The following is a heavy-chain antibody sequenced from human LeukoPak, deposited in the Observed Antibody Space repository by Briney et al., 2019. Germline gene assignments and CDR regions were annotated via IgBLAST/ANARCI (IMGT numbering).Heavy chain of an antibody. Sequence: PSETLSLTCSVSGYSISSGYYWGWIRQPPGKGLEWIGSIYHSGKTYYNPSLKSRVTILVDTSKNHFSLKLSSVTAADTAVYYCARRGYYDSSGLPPDYWGQGTLVTVSS. V-gene: IGHV4-38-2*01. J-gene: IGHJ4*02. CDR3: ARRGYYDSSGLPPDY. D-gene: IGHD3-22*01. CDR2: IYHSGKT. CDR1: GYSISSGYY.